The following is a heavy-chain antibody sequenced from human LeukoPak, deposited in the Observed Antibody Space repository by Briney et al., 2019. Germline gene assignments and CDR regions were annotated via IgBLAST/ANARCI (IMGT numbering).Heavy chain of an antibody. CDR3: AEGRPFDY. CDR1: GFTFSSYA. J-gene: IGHJ4*02. V-gene: IGHV3-23*01. Sequence: GGSLRHSCAASGFTFSSYAMNWVRQTPGKGLEWVSTISDSGGSTYYADSVKGRFTISRDNSKNALYLQMNSLRAEDTAVYYCAEGRPFDYWGQGTLVTVSS. CDR2: ISDSGGST.